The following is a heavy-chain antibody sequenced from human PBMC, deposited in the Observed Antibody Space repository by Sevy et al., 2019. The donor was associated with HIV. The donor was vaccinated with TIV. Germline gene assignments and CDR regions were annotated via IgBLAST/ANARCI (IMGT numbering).Heavy chain of an antibody. Sequence: GGSLRLSCAASGFTFSSYWMSWVRQAPGKGLEWVANIKQDGSDKYYVDSVKGRFTVSRDNAMNSLYLQMNSLRAEDTAGFYCARDRVYYYGSGSYTYYFVYWGQGTLVTVSS. CDR1: GFTFSSYW. D-gene: IGHD3-10*01. CDR3: ARDRVYYYGSGSYTYYFVY. J-gene: IGHJ4*02. V-gene: IGHV3-7*01. CDR2: IKQDGSDK.